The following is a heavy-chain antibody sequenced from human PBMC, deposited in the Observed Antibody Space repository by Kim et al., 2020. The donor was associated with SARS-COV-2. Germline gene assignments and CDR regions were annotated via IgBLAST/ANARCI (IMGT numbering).Heavy chain of an antibody. Sequence: GGSLRLSCAASGFTFSNAWMSWVRQAPGKGLEWVGRIKSKTDGGTTDYAAPVKGRFTISRDDSKNTLYLQMNSLKTEDTAVYYCTTDIVLMVYATTFNYWGQGTLVTVSS. CDR3: TTDIVLMVYATTFNY. D-gene: IGHD2-8*01. V-gene: IGHV3-15*01. CDR2: IKSKTDGGTT. J-gene: IGHJ4*02. CDR1: GFTFSNAW.